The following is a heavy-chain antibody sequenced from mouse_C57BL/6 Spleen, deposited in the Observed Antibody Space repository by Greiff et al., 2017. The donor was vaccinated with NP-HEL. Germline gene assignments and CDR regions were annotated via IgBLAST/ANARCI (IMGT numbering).Heavy chain of an antibody. D-gene: IGHD2-4*01. V-gene: IGHV1-22*01. CDR1: GYTFTDYN. CDR3: AREYDYDGYAMDY. J-gene: IGHJ4*01. CDR2: INPNNGGT. Sequence: EVQLQQSGPELVKPGASVKMSCKASGYTFTDYNMHWVKQSHGKSLEWIGYINPNNGGTSYNQKFKGKATLTVNKSSSTAYMELRSLTSEDSAVYYCAREYDYDGYAMDYWGQGTSVTVAS.